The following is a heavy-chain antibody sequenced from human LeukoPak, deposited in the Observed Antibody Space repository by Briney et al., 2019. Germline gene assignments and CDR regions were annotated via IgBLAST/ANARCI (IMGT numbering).Heavy chain of an antibody. D-gene: IGHD3-10*01. V-gene: IGHV4-59*08. J-gene: IGHJ4*02. CDR1: GGSISSYY. CDR3: AGHASCGSGSYCFFDY. CDR2: IYYSGST. Sequence: SETLSLTCTVSGGSISSYYWSWIRQPPGKGLEWIGYIYYSGSTNYNPSLKSRVTISVDTSKNQFSLKLSSVTAADTAVYYCAGHASCGSGSYCFFDYWGQGTLVTVSS.